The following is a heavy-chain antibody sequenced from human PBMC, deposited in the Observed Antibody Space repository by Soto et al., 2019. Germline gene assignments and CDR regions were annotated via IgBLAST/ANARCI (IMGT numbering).Heavy chain of an antibody. D-gene: IGHD3-22*01. J-gene: IGHJ4*02. CDR2: ISGSGGST. V-gene: IGHV3-23*01. Sequence: EVQVLESGGGLVQPGGSLRLSCSASGFTFSSYAMSWVRQAPGKGLEWVSGISGSGGSTYYADSVKGRFTISRDNSKNTVYLQMNSLRAEDTAVYFCAKRSSGYYNYFDYWGQGTLVTVSS. CDR3: AKRSSGYYNYFDY. CDR1: GFTFSSYA.